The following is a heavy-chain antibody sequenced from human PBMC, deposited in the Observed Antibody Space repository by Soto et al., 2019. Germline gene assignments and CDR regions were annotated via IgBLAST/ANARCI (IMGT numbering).Heavy chain of an antibody. Sequence: SVKVSCTASGGTFSSYAISWVRQAPGQGLEWMGGIIPIFGTANYAQKFQGRATITADESTSTAYMELSSLRSEDTAVYYCARVEGLYSSSLQWFDPWGQGTLVTVSS. D-gene: IGHD6-13*01. V-gene: IGHV1-69*13. CDR2: IIPIFGTA. CDR3: ARVEGLYSSSLQWFDP. J-gene: IGHJ5*02. CDR1: GGTFSSYA.